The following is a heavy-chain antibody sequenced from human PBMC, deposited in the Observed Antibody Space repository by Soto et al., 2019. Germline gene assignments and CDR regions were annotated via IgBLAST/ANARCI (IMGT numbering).Heavy chain of an antibody. J-gene: IGHJ4*01. D-gene: IGHD4-4*01. CDR1: GVSISSSNSY. V-gene: IGHV4-39*01. CDR2: IGTMSYSGST. CDR3: AKVSPFFDY. Sequence: XXTRSLPCTVSGVSISSSNSYWGLIRQPPGKGLEWIGSIGTMSYSGSTYYNPSLKSRVTISVDTSKNQFSLKMNSVTAADTAVYFCAKVSPFFDYWGQGTLVTVSS.